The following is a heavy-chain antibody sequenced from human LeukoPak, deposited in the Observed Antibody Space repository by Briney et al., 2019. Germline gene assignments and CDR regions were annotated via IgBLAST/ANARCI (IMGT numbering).Heavy chain of an antibody. V-gene: IGHV1-18*01. Sequence: ASVKVSCKASGYTFTSYGISWVLQAPGQGLEWMGRISAYNGNTNYAQKLQGRVTMTTDTSTSTAYMELRSLRSDDTAVYYCARDLARSPIQLWQPDFDYWGQGTLVTVSS. D-gene: IGHD5-18*01. CDR1: GYTFTSYG. J-gene: IGHJ4*02. CDR3: ARDLARSPIQLWQPDFDY. CDR2: ISAYNGNT.